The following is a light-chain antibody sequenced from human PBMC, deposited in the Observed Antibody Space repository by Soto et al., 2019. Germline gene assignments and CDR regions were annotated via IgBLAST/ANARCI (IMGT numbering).Light chain of an antibody. V-gene: IGKV3-20*01. Sequence: EIVLTQSPGTLSLSPGERATLSCRASQSITSSYLAWYQQKPGQAPRLLIYGSSSRATGIPDRFSGSGSGTDFTLTISRLEPEDLAVYYCQQYGSSPVYSFGQGTKLEIK. CDR2: GSS. J-gene: IGKJ2*03. CDR3: QQYGSSPVYS. CDR1: QSITSSY.